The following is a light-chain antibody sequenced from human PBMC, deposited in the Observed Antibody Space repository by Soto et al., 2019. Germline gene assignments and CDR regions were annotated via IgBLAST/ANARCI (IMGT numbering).Light chain of an antibody. J-gene: IGKJ4*01. CDR3: QQRSNWPLT. CDR1: QSVSSY. V-gene: IGKV3-11*01. Sequence: EIVFTQSPSTLSLSPGERATLSCRASQSVSSYLAWYQQKPGQAPRLLIYDASNRVTGIPARFSGSGSGTDFTLTISSLEPEDFAVYYCQQRSNWPLTFGGGTKV. CDR2: DAS.